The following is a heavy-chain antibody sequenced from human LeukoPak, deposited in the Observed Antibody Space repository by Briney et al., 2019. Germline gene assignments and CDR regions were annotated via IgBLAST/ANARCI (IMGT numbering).Heavy chain of an antibody. CDR1: GGSISSSSYY. V-gene: IGHV4-39*07. CDR3: ARTKDRGEYSSGYVDY. Sequence: SETLSLTCTVSGGSISSSSYYWGWIRQPPGKGLEWIGSIYYSGSTYYNPSLKSRVTISVDTSKNQSSLKLSSVTAADTAVYYCARTKDRGEYSSGYVDYWGQGTLVTVSS. CDR2: IYYSGST. D-gene: IGHD6-19*01. J-gene: IGHJ4*02.